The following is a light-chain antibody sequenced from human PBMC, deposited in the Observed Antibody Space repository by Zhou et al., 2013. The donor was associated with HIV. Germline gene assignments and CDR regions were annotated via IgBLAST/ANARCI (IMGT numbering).Light chain of an antibody. CDR3: QQYYSTPRT. V-gene: IGKV1-NL1*01. Sequence: DIQMTQSPSSLSASVGDRVTITCRAGQDISNSLAWYQQKPGKAPKLLLYAASRLESGVPSRFSGSGSGTDYTLTISSLQPEDFATYYCQQYYSTPRTFGQGTKLEIK. CDR1: QDISNS. J-gene: IGKJ2*01. CDR2: AAS.